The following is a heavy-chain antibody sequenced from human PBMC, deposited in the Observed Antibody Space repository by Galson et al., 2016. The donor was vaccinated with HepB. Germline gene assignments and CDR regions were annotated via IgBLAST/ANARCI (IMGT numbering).Heavy chain of an antibody. V-gene: IGHV3-30*09. CDR1: GFTFSNSA. D-gene: IGHD3-22*01. Sequence: SLRLSCAASGFTFSNSAMHWVRRAPGKGLEWVAVISYDGSNIYFADSVKGRFAISRDNSKSTLYRRMNSLRAEDTAVYYCARDAFYDTSGLVWHFDYWGQGTLVTVSS. J-gene: IGHJ4*02. CDR3: ARDAFYDTSGLVWHFDY. CDR2: ISYDGSNI.